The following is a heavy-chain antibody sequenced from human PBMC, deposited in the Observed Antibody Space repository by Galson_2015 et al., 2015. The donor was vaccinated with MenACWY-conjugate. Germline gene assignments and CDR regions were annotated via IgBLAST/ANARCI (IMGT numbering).Heavy chain of an antibody. V-gene: IGHV3-48*02. J-gene: IGHJ4*02. CDR3: SWGRNPTVNSMFLDY. CDR1: GITFSRCG. D-gene: IGHD3-10*02. Sequence: SLRLSCAASGITFSRCGMNWVRQAPGKGLEWISYISPGGGTKYYADSAKGRFTISRDDAGNSLFLQLSSLRDEDTAVYYCSWGRNPTVNSMFLDYWGRGTQVIVSS. CDR2: ISPGGGTK.